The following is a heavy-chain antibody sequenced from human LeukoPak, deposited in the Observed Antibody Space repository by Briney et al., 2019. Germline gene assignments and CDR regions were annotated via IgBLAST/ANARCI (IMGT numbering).Heavy chain of an antibody. Sequence: PGRSLRLSCAASGFTFSSYGMHWVRQAPGKGRVGVAMIRYDGSNTYYADSVKGRFTISRDNSKNTLFLQMDSLGAEDTAVYYCARDRSTTHFDYWGQGTLVTVSS. D-gene: IGHD5/OR15-5a*01. CDR1: GFTFSSYG. CDR3: ARDRSTTHFDY. CDR2: IRYDGSNT. J-gene: IGHJ4*02. V-gene: IGHV3-33*01.